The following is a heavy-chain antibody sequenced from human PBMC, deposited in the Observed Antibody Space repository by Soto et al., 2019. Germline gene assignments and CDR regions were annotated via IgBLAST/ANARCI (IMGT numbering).Heavy chain of an antibody. CDR1: GYTYTSYG. J-gene: IGHJ3*02. CDR3: ARGDSSSWSPSLDDAFDI. V-gene: IGHV1-18*01. D-gene: IGHD6-13*01. CDR2: ISAYNGNT. Sequence: GASVKLSCKASGYTYTSYGISWVRQAPEQGLEWMGWISAYNGNTNYAQKLQGRVTMTTDTSTSTAYMELRSLRSDDTAVYYCARGDSSSWSPSLDDAFDIWGQGTMVTVSS.